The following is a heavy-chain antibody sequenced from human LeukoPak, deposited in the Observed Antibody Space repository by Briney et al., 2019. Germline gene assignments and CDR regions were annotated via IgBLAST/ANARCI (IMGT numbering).Heavy chain of an antibody. J-gene: IGHJ6*02. CDR3: ARATQLPHYYYYGMDV. Sequence: PGGSLRLSCAASGFTFSSYSMNWVRQAPGKGLEWIGEINHSGSTNYNPSLKSRVTISVDTSKNQFSRKLSSVTAADTAVYYCARATQLPHYYYYGMDVWGQGTTVTVSS. V-gene: IGHV4-34*01. CDR2: INHSGST. CDR1: GFTFSSYS. D-gene: IGHD2-2*01.